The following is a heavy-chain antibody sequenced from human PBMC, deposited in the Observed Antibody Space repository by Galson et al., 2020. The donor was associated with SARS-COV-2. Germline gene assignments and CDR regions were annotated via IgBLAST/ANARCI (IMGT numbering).Heavy chain of an antibody. CDR2: INHSGST. CDR1: GGSFSGYY. Sequence: SETLSLTCAVYGGSFSGYYWSWIRQPPGKGLEWIGEINHSGSTNYNPSLKSRVTISVDTSKNQFSLKLSSVTAADTAVYYCARGGKAAAGADAFVWGQGTMVTVSS. J-gene: IGHJ3*01. CDR3: ARGGKAAAGADAFV. V-gene: IGHV4-34*01. D-gene: IGHD6-13*01.